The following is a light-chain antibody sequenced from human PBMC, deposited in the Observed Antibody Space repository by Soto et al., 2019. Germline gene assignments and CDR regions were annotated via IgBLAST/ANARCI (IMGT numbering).Light chain of an antibody. CDR1: SSDVGCYNY. J-gene: IGLJ1*01. CDR3: SSYTSSSTLYV. Sequence: QAALTQPASVSWSPGQSITISCTGTSSDVGCYNYVSWYQQHPGKAPKFMIYDVSNRPSGVSNRFSGSKSGNTASLTISGLQAEDEADYYCSSYTSSSTLYVFGTGTKLTVL. V-gene: IGLV2-14*01. CDR2: DVS.